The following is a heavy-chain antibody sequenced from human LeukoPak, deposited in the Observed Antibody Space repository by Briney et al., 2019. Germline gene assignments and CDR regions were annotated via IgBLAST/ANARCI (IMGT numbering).Heavy chain of an antibody. CDR2: IYYSGST. CDR3: ARGTVRSQFDC. V-gene: IGHV4-39*07. D-gene: IGHD3-16*01. CDR1: GGSISSSSYY. J-gene: IGHJ4*02. Sequence: DPSETLSLACTVSGGSISSSSYYWGWIRQPPGKGLEWIGSIYYSGSTYYNPSLKSRVTISVDTSKNQFSLKLSSVTAADTAVYYCARGTVRSQFDCWGQGTLVTVSS.